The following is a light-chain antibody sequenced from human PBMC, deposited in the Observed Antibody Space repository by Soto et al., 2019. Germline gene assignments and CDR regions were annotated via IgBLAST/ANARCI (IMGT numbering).Light chain of an antibody. CDR1: QIVTSNY. CDR3: QQFGGSSRT. CDR2: GAS. J-gene: IGKJ1*01. V-gene: IGKV3-20*01. Sequence: EIVLTHSPGTLSSSPWEIATLSCRASQIVTSNYLAWYQQKRGQAPRLLIWGASIRATDLPGRFSGSGSGTDFTLTITRLEPEDFAVYYCQQFGGSSRTFGQGTKVDIK.